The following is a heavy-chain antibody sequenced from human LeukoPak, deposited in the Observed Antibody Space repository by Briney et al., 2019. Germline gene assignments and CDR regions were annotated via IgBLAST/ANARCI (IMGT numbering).Heavy chain of an antibody. Sequence: ASVRSSCAASGDTFTSYGISWGRHAPGQGLEWMGWISAYNGNTNYAQKLQGRVTMTTDTSTSTAYMELRSLRPDDTAVYYCARLYDYVWGSYRYYYYYYMDVWGKGTTVTVSS. V-gene: IGHV1-18*01. D-gene: IGHD3-16*02. CDR2: ISAYNGNT. CDR3: ARLYDYVWGSYRYYYYYYMDV. CDR1: GDTFTSYG. J-gene: IGHJ6*03.